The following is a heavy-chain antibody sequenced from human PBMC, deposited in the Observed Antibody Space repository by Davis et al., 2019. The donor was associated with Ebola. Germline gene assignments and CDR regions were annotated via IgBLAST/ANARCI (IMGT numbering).Heavy chain of an antibody. D-gene: IGHD2-2*01. Sequence: PGGSLRLSCAASGFTFSSYWMHWVRQTPGKGLVWVSRINTDGSFTDYADSVKSRFTISRDNARNTVSLQMNSLRAEDTALYYCARSSYQPDWWGQGTLVTVSS. J-gene: IGHJ4*02. CDR3: ARSSYQPDW. V-gene: IGHV3-74*01. CDR2: INTDGSFT. CDR1: GFTFSSYW.